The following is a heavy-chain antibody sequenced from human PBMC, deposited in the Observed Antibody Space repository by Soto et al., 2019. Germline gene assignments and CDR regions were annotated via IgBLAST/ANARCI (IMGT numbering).Heavy chain of an antibody. J-gene: IGHJ4*02. CDR3: AGGTDGKKVAY. CDR1: GGSISSYY. CDR2: IYYSGSI. V-gene: IGHV4-59*01. D-gene: IGHD5-12*01. Sequence: SETLSLTCTVSGGSISSYYWSWIRQPPGKGLEWIGYIYYSGSINYNPSLESRVTMSVDASKNHFSLRLNSVTAADTAVYYCAGGTDGKKVAYWGQGALVTVSS.